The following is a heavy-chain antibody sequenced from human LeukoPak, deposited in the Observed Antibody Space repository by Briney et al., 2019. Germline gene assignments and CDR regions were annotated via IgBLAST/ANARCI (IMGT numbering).Heavy chain of an antibody. V-gene: IGHV3-21*01. Sequence: GGSLRLSRAASGFTPSSYAMNGVRQAPGKGLEWVSSISRSSTYIYTADSVKGRFPISRDNAKDSLFLQMNSLRAEDTAVYYCTRVHIPQQLWTHAFDIWGQGTMVTVSS. D-gene: IGHD5-18*01. J-gene: IGHJ3*02. CDR2: ISRSSTYI. CDR1: GFTPSSYA. CDR3: TRVHIPQQLWTHAFDI.